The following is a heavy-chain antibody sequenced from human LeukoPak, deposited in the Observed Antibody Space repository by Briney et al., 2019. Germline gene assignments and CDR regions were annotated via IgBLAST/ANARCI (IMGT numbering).Heavy chain of an antibody. CDR1: GYSISSGNY. D-gene: IGHD2-2*01. J-gene: IGHJ4*02. Sequence: SETLSLTCSVSGYSISSGNYWGWIRLPPGKGLQWIGSIYHSGSTYYNPSLKSRVTISVDTSKNQFSLKLSSVTAADTAVYYCAKGYCRGNSCYDDRGAFDYWGQRTLVTVSS. CDR2: IYHSGST. V-gene: IGHV4-38-2*02. CDR3: AKGYCRGNSCYDDRGAFDY.